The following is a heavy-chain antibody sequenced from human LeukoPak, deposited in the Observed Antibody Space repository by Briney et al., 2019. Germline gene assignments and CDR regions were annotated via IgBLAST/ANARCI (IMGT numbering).Heavy chain of an antibody. CDR3: ARVAAYGMDV. D-gene: IGHD6-13*01. J-gene: IGHJ6*02. CDR1: GYSITNNSW. CDR2: VYHTGNT. V-gene: IGHV4-4*02. Sequence: PSGTLSLTCAVSGYSITNNSWWTWVRQSPGKGLEWIGEVYHTGNTNYKSPLNSRVTISMDTSRNQFSLRLSSVTAADTAVYYCARVAAYGMDVWGQGTTVTVSS.